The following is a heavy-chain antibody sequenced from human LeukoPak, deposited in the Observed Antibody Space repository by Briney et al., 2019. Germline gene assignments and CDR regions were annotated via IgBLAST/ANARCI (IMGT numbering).Heavy chain of an antibody. CDR3: ARDGNWNRRSDAFDI. D-gene: IGHD1-20*01. CDR2: INPNSGGT. V-gene: IGHV1-2*02. J-gene: IGHJ3*02. Sequence: GASVKVSCKASGYTFTGYYMHWVRQAPGQGLEWMGWINPNSGGTNYAQKFQGRVTMTRDTSISTAYMELSRLRSDDTAVYYCARDGNWNRRSDAFDIWGQGTMVTVSS. CDR1: GYTFTGYY.